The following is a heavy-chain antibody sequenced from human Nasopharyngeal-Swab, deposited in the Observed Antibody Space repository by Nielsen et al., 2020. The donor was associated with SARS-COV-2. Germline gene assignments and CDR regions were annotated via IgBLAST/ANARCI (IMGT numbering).Heavy chain of an antibody. CDR1: GFTFSSYS. CDR3: ARVGYNWNSGYFQH. D-gene: IGHD1-7*01. CDR2: ISSSSSYI. J-gene: IGHJ1*01. Sequence: LSLTCAASGFTFSSYSMNWVRQAPGKGLEWVSSISSSSSYIYYADSVKGRFTISRDNAKNSLYLQMNSLRAEDTAVFYCARVGYNWNSGYFQHWGQGTLVTVSS. V-gene: IGHV3-21*04.